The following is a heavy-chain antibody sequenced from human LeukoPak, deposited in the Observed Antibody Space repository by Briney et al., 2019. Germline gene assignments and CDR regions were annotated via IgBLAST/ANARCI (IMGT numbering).Heavy chain of an antibody. CDR3: ARRRNGDYAPLFDP. Sequence: GGSLTLSCAASGFTFTTYWMVWVRQAPGKGLVWVASIKQDGNEKYYVDSVKGRFTISRDNSKNSLELQMNSLRAEDTAVYYCARRRNGDYAPLFDPWGQGTLVTVSS. V-gene: IGHV3-7*01. D-gene: IGHD4-17*01. J-gene: IGHJ5*02. CDR1: GFTFTTYW. CDR2: IKQDGNEK.